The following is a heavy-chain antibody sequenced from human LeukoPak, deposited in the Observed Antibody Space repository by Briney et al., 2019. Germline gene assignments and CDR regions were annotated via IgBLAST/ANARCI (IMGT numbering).Heavy chain of an antibody. Sequence: SCKASGYTFTSYAMSWVRQAPGKGLEWVSVIGGSNGITFYVGSVKGRFTISRDNSKDTLYLQMNSLRAEDTAVYYCARNENSGWGYFDYWGQGTLVTVSS. CDR1: GYTFTSYA. D-gene: IGHD5-12*01. CDR2: IGGSNGIT. CDR3: ARNENSGWGYFDY. V-gene: IGHV3-23*01. J-gene: IGHJ4*02.